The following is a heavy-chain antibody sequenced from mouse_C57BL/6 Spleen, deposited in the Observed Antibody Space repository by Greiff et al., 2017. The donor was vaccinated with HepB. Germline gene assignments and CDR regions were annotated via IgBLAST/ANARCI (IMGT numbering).Heavy chain of an antibody. J-gene: IGHJ4*01. CDR3: ARGGWGNYYAMDY. V-gene: IGHV1-64*01. Sequence: QVQLQQPGAELVKPGASVKLSCKASGYTFTSYWMHWVKQRPGQGLEWIGMIHPNSGSTNYNEKFKSKATLTVDKSSSTAYMQLSILTSEDSAVYYCARGGWGNYYAMDYWGQGTSVTVSS. CDR2: IHPNSGST. CDR1: GYTFTSYW.